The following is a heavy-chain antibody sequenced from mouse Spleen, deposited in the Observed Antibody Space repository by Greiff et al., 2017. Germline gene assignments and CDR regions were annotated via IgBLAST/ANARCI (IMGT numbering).Heavy chain of an antibody. J-gene: IGHJ2*01. CDR3: ARKFGYYDGSYGY. CDR2: INPSTGGT. CDR1: GYSFTGYY. D-gene: IGHD1-1*01. Sequence: VQLQQSGPELVKPGASVKISCKASGYSFTGYYMNWVKQSPEKSLEWIGEINPSTGGTTYNQKFKAKATSTVDKSSSTAYMQLKSLTSEDSAVYYCARKFGYYDGSYGYWGQGTTLTVSS. V-gene: IGHV1-42*01.